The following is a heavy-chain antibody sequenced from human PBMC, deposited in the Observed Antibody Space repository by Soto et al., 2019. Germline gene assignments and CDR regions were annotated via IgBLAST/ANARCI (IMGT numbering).Heavy chain of an antibody. Sequence: SQIMRLRWGVSGGSGVGTGGWRCVRQPPGKGPEWIGEINHRGSANYNPSLKSRVTMSLDISKSQFSLRLTSVTAADTAVYFCARYNAASGTYYFDYWGRGALVTVSS. CDR2: INHRGSA. J-gene: IGHJ4*02. V-gene: IGHV4-4*02. CDR3: ARYNAASGTYYFDY. D-gene: IGHD6-13*01. CDR1: GGSGVGTGG.